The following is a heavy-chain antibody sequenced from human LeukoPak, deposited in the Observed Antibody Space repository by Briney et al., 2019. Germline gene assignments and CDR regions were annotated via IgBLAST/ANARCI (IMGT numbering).Heavy chain of an antibody. CDR2: FFYIGST. V-gene: IGHV4-59*01. Sequence: SETLSLTCTVSGGSISPYYWSWIRQSPGKGLEWIGYFFYIGSTNYNPSLNSRVIISADTSKNLISLSLSSVTVADTAVYYCVRDRDEGFDLWGRGTLVTVSS. CDR3: VRDRDEGFDL. CDR1: GGSISPYY. J-gene: IGHJ2*01.